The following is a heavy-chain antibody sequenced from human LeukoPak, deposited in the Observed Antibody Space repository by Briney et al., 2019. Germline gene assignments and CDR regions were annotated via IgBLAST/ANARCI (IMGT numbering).Heavy chain of an antibody. Sequence: PGGTLRLSCAASGFTFSNYGMHWVRQAPGKGLEWVALISYDGSNKYYADSVKGRFTISRDNSKNTLYLQMISLGAEDTAVYYCANYGSVSYFAYWGQGTLVTVSS. J-gene: IGHJ4*02. CDR1: GFTFSNYG. CDR2: ISYDGSNK. CDR3: ANYGSVSYFAY. V-gene: IGHV3-30*18. D-gene: IGHD3-10*01.